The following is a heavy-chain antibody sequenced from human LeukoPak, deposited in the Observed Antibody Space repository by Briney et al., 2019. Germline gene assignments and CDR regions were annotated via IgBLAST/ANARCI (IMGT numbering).Heavy chain of an antibody. CDR2: IYHSGST. V-gene: IGHV4-38-2*01. J-gene: IGHJ4*02. CDR3: ARHARHAPFDY. Sequence: SETLSLTCAVSGYSISSGYYRGWIRQPPGKGLEWIGSIYHSGSTYYNPSLKSRVTISVDTSKNQFSLKLSSVTAADTAVYYCARHARHAPFDYWGQGTLVTVSS. D-gene: IGHD2-2*01. CDR1: GYSISSGYY.